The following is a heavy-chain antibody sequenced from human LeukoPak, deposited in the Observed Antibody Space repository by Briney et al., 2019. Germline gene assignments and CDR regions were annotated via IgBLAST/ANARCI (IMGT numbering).Heavy chain of an antibody. Sequence: SETLSLTCTVSGGSISSYYWSWIRQPPGKGLEWIGYIYYSGSTNYNPSLKSRVTISVDTSKNQFSLKLSSVTAAGTAVYYCARGASEYQLLYSWFDPWGQGTLVAVSS. CDR2: IYYSGST. J-gene: IGHJ5*02. V-gene: IGHV4-59*08. CDR1: GGSISSYY. CDR3: ARGASEYQLLYSWFDP. D-gene: IGHD2-2*01.